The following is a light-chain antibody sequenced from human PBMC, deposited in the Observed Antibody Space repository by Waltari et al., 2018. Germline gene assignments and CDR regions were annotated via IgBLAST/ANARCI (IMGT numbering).Light chain of an antibody. J-gene: IGKJ2*01. CDR3: QQLKSFPYT. CDR2: DAS. Sequence: DIQLTQSPSFLSASVGDRVTITCRASQGISSYLAWYQQTPGKAPQILVYDASALQSGVPSRFSGSGSGTEFTLKISSLQPEDFATYYCQQLKSFPYTFGQGTKLEIK. V-gene: IGKV1-9*01. CDR1: QGISSY.